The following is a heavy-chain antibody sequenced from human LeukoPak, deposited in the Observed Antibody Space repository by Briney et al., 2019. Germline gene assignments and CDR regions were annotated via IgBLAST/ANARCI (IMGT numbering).Heavy chain of an antibody. CDR3: ARDSIAVPGTFDY. V-gene: IGHV4-4*07. CDR1: GGSISSYY. CDR2: IYTGGST. Sequence: SETLSLTCTVSGGSISSYYWSWIRQPAGKGLEWIGHIYTGGSTNYNPSLTSRVTILIDKSRNQFSLKLSSVTAADTAVYYCARDSIAVPGTFDYWGQGTLVTVSS. J-gene: IGHJ4*02. D-gene: IGHD6-19*01.